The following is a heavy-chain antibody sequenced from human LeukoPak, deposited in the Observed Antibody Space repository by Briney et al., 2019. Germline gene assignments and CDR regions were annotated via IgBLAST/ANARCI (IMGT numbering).Heavy chain of an antibody. D-gene: IGHD4-17*01. CDR2: INPSGGST. Sequence: ASVKVSCKASGYTFTSYFMHWVRQAPGQGLEWMGIINPSGGSTSYAQKFQGRVTMTRDTSTSTVYMELSSLRSEDTAVYYCARETNLDYDYYYYYGMDVWGQGTTVTVSS. J-gene: IGHJ6*02. V-gene: IGHV1-46*01. CDR1: GYTFTSYF. CDR3: ARETNLDYDYYYYYGMDV.